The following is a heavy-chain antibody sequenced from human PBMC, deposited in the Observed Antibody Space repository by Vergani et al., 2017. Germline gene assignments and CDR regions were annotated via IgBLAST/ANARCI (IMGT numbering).Heavy chain of an antibody. CDR3: ARDSGVAAAGIDY. Sequence: QVQLVESGGGVVQPGRSLRLSCAASGFTFSSYGMHWVRQAPGKWLEWVAVIWYDGSNKYYADSVKGRFTISRDNSKNTLYLQMNSLRAEDTAVYYCARDSGVAAAGIDYWGQGTLVTVSS. D-gene: IGHD6-13*01. CDR2: IWYDGSNK. CDR1: GFTFSSYG. V-gene: IGHV3-33*01. J-gene: IGHJ4*02.